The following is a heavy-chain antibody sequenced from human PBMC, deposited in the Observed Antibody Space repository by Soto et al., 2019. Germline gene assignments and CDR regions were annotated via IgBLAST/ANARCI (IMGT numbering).Heavy chain of an antibody. V-gene: IGHV4-59*01. Sequence: SETLSLTCTVSGGSISSYYWSLIRQPPGKGLEWIGYIYYSGSTNYNPSLKSRVTISVDTSKNQFPLKLSSVTAADTAVYHCARDLMVETGIAAAGYYYYYYGMDVWGQGTTVTVSS. D-gene: IGHD6-13*01. CDR2: IYYSGST. CDR1: GGSISSYY. CDR3: ARDLMVETGIAAAGYYYYYYGMDV. J-gene: IGHJ6*02.